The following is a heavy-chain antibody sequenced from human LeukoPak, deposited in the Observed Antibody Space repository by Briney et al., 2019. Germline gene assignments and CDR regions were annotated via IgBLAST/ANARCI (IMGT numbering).Heavy chain of an antibody. CDR1: GFTFSSYW. Sequence: GGSLRLSCAASGFTFSSYWMSWVRQAPGKGLEWVANIKHDGSEKYYVDSVKGRFTISRDNAKNSLCLQMNSLRAEDTAVYYCARDTAGLPFDYWGQGTLVTVSS. D-gene: IGHD6-13*01. J-gene: IGHJ4*02. CDR2: IKHDGSEK. CDR3: ARDTAGLPFDY. V-gene: IGHV3-7*05.